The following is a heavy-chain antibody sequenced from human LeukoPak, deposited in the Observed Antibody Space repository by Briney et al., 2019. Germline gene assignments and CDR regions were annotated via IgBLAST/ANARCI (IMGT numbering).Heavy chain of an antibody. J-gene: IGHJ4*02. Sequence: GRSLRLSCAASGFTFSSYGMHWVRQAPGKGLEGVAVKSYDGSNKYHADSVKGRFTISRDNSKNPLYLQMNSLRAEDTAVYYCAKIYGDYDYFDYWGQGTLVTVSS. CDR2: KSYDGSNK. D-gene: IGHD4-17*01. V-gene: IGHV3-30*18. CDR3: AKIYGDYDYFDY. CDR1: GFTFSSYG.